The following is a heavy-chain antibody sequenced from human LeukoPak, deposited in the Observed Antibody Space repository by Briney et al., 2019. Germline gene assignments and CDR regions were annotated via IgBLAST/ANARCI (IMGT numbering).Heavy chain of an antibody. CDR3: ARAPIYCTSSSCGLAYLDY. CDR2: INPNSGAT. CDR1: GYTFTGYY. Sequence: ASVKVSCKASGYTFTGYYIHWVRQAPGQGPDWMGWINPNSGATYYTQNFQGRVTMTRDTSINTVYMELSRLTSDDTAMYYCARAPIYCTSSSCGLAYLDYWGQGTLLTVSS. J-gene: IGHJ4*02. D-gene: IGHD2-2*01. V-gene: IGHV1-2*02.